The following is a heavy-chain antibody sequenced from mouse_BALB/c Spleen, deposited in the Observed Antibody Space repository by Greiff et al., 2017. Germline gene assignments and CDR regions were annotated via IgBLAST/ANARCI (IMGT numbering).Heavy chain of an antibody. CDR2: ISTYYGDA. V-gene: IGHV1S137*01. J-gene: IGHJ1*01. Sequence: QVQLKESGAELVRPGVSVKISCKGSGYTFTDYAMHWVKQSHAKSLEWIGVISTYYGDASYNQKFKGKATMTVDKSSSTAYMELARLTSEDSAIYYCARDYRYDVWYFDVWGAGTTVTVSS. CDR3: ARDYRYDVWYFDV. D-gene: IGHD2-14*01. CDR1: GYTFTDYA.